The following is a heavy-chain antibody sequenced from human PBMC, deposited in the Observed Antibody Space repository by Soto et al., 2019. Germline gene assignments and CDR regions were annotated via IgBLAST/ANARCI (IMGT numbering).Heavy chain of an antibody. V-gene: IGHV4-59*08. CDR2: IYYSGST. J-gene: IGHJ4*02. D-gene: IGHD2-15*01. Sequence: SETLSFTCTVSGGSISSYYWSWIRQPPGKGLEWIGYIYYSGSTNYNPSLKSRVTISVDTSKNQFSLKLSSVTAADTAVYYCARRWGRNFDYWGQGTLVTVSS. CDR3: ARRWGRNFDY. CDR1: GGSISSYY.